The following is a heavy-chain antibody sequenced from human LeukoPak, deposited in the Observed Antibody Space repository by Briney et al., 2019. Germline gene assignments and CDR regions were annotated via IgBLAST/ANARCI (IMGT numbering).Heavy chain of an antibody. CDR1: GFTFSSYA. J-gene: IGHJ6*03. CDR3: ARGGEKSYYYYMDV. CDR2: ISGSGDNT. V-gene: IGHV3-23*01. D-gene: IGHD3-16*01. Sequence: GGSLRLSCAASGFTFSSYAMNWVRQAPGKGLEWISSISGSGDNTYYADSVKGRFTISRDNSKNTLYLQMNSLRAEDTALYYCARGGEKSYYYYMDVWGKGTTVTVSS.